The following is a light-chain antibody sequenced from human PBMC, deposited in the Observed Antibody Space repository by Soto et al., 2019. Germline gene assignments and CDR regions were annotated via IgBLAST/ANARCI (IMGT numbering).Light chain of an antibody. Sequence: EIVLTQSPGTLSLSPGERATLSCRASQSVSSYLAWYQQKPGQAPRLLIYDVSNRATGIPARFSGSGSGTDFTPTISSLEPEDFAVYYCQQRSNWPRFTFGPGTKVDIK. CDR2: DVS. CDR1: QSVSSY. CDR3: QQRSNWPRFT. V-gene: IGKV3-11*01. J-gene: IGKJ3*01.